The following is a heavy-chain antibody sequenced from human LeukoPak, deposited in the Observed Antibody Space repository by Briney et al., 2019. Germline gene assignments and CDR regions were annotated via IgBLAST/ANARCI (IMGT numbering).Heavy chain of an antibody. CDR3: ARGDCSSTSCYGVWFDP. Sequence: GASVKVSCKASGYTFTSYAMNWVRQAPGQGLEWMGWINTNTGNPTYAQGFTGRFVFSLDTSVSTAYLQISSLKAEDTAVYYCARGDCSSTSCYGVWFDPWGQGTLVTVSS. CDR1: GYTFTSYA. D-gene: IGHD2-2*01. J-gene: IGHJ5*02. V-gene: IGHV7-4-1*02. CDR2: INTNTGNP.